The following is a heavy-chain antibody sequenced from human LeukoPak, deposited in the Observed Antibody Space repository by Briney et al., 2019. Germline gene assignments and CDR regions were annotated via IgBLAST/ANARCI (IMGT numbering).Heavy chain of an antibody. Sequence: SVKVSCKASGFTFTSSAMQWVRQARGQRLEWIGWIVVGSGNTNYAQKFQERVTITRDMSTSTVYMELSSLRFEDTAVYYCAADPSLAVAGPYYYYYGMDVWGQGTTVTVSS. CDR3: AADPSLAVAGPYYYYYGMDV. J-gene: IGHJ6*02. CDR1: GFTFTSSA. V-gene: IGHV1-58*02. D-gene: IGHD6-19*01. CDR2: IVVGSGNT.